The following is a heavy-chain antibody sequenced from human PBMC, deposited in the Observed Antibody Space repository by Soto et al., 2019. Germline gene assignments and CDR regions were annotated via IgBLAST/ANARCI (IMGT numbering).Heavy chain of an antibody. CDR3: ARGSGYYFYDVDV. Sequence: QVQLQESGPGLVKPSQTLSLTCTVSGDSLNSGSFYWTWIRHHPAKGLEWIGFISYTGSTDQSPSLKSRVSISVDTSKNQFSLNLTYVTAADTAVYYCARGSGYYFYDVDVWGKGTAVTVSS. J-gene: IGHJ6*03. CDR2: ISYTGST. V-gene: IGHV4-31*03. CDR1: GDSLNSGSFY.